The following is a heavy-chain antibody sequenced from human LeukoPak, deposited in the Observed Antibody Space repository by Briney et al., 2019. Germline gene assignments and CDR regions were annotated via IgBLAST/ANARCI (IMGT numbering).Heavy chain of an antibody. D-gene: IGHD6-19*01. V-gene: IGHV5-51*01. CDR2: IYPGDSDT. Sequence: GESLKISCKGSGYSFTSYWIGWVRQMPGKGLEWMGIIYPGDSDTRYSPSFQGQVTISADKSISTAYLQWSSLKASDTAMYYCARLRGSGWYSPDYFDYWGQGTLVTVSS. CDR3: ARLRGSGWYSPDYFDY. CDR1: GYSFTSYW. J-gene: IGHJ4*02.